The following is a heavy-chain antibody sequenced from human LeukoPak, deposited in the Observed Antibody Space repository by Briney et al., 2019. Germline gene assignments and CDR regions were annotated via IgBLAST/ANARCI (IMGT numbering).Heavy chain of an antibody. CDR1: GGSISSGGYS. Sequence: SETLSLTCAVSGGSISSGGYSWSWIRQPPGKGLEWIGYIYHSGSTYYNPSLKSRVTISVDRSKNQFSLQLNSVTPEDTAVYYCARVVAAAGGVSDWGQGTLVTVSS. CDR3: ARVVAAAGGVSD. CDR2: IYHSGST. J-gene: IGHJ4*02. V-gene: IGHV4-30-2*01. D-gene: IGHD6-13*01.